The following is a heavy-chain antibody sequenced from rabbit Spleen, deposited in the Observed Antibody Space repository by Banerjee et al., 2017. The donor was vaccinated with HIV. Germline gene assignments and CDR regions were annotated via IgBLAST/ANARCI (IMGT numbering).Heavy chain of an antibody. CDR1: GFSFSSRFY. V-gene: IGHV1S40*01. CDR3: ARDTASSFSSYGMDL. J-gene: IGHJ6*01. D-gene: IGHD8-1*01. Sequence: QSLEESGGDLVKPGASLTLTCTASGFSFSSRFYMCWVRQAPGKGLEWIACIHGGSRNNIHYASWAKGRFTISKTSSTTVTLQMTSLTVADTATYFCARDTASSFSSYGMDLWGPGTLVTVS. CDR2: IHGGSRNNI.